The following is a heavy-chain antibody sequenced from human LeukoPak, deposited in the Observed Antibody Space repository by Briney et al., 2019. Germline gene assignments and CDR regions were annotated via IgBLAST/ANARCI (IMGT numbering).Heavy chain of an antibody. D-gene: IGHD2-15*01. V-gene: IGHV4-59*08. CDR2: VYFSGST. J-gene: IGHJ4*02. CDR1: GGSISYYY. Sequence: PSETLSLTCTVSGGSISYYYWSWIRQPPGKGLEWIGYVYFSGSTNYNPSLKSRVTVSLDTTKNQVSLKLSSVSAADTAVYYCASTGYCIGGSCYSNYFDHWGQGTLVTVSS. CDR3: ASTGYCIGGSCYSNYFDH.